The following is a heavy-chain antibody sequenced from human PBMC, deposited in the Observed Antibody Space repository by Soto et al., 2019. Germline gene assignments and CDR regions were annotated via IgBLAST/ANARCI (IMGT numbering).Heavy chain of an antibody. CDR1: GFTFSSYA. D-gene: IGHD3-22*01. CDR3: AKDPPFTGTSSGFDY. V-gene: IGHV3-23*01. Sequence: HPGGSLRPSCAASGFTFSSYAMSWVRQAPGKGLEWVSSISGSGGSTYYADSVKGRFTISRDNSKNTLYLQMNSLRAEDTAVYYCAKDPPFTGTSSGFDYWGQGTLVTVSS. CDR2: ISGSGGST. J-gene: IGHJ4*02.